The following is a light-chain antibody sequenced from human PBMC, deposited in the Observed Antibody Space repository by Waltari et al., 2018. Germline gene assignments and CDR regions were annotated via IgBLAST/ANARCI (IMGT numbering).Light chain of an antibody. J-gene: IGLJ2*01. CDR2: EVS. V-gene: IGLV2-23*02. Sequence: QSALTQPAPISASPGQSTTVSCPAPGSDVGFYHFLPWYQQHPGKAPKLLISEVSQRPSGVSNRFSGSKSGNTASLTISGLQAEDEGDYFCSSYAGEASVVFGGGTKLTVL. CDR3: SSYAGEASVV. CDR1: GSDVGFYHF.